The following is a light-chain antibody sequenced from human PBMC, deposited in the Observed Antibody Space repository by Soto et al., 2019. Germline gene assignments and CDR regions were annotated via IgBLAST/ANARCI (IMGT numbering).Light chain of an antibody. CDR3: QQRSNWPPIT. J-gene: IGKJ5*01. CDR2: DAS. Sequence: IVLTQSPGTLSLSPGERATLSFRASQSVSSYLAWYQQKPGQAPRLLIYDASNRATGIPARFSGSGSGTDFTLTISSLETEDFAVYYCQQRSNWPPITFGQGTRLEIK. CDR1: QSVSSY. V-gene: IGKV3-11*01.